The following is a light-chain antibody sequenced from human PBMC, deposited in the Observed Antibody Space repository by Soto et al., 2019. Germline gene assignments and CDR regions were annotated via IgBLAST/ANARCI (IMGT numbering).Light chain of an antibody. CDR3: QSYDSSLSGWV. Sequence: QSVLTQPPSVSGAPGQKVTISCTRSSSNIGAAYDEHWYQHLPRTAPKLLIYGNNNRPSGVPDRFSGSKSGTSASLAITGIQAEDEADYYCQSYDSSLSGWVFGGGTTLTVL. CDR2: GNN. V-gene: IGLV1-40*01. J-gene: IGLJ3*02. CDR1: SSNIGAAYD.